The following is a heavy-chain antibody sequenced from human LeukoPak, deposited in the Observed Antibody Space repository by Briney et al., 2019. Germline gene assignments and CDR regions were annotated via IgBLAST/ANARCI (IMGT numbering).Heavy chain of an antibody. J-gene: IGHJ3*02. CDR3: AREIAVAGTGGAFDI. V-gene: IGHV1-2*02. Sequence: ASVKVSCKASGYTFTGYYMHWVRQASGQGLEWMGWINPNSGGTNYAQKFQGRVTMTRDTSISTAYMELSRLRSDDTAVYYCAREIAVAGTGGAFDIWGQGTMVTVPS. CDR1: GYTFTGYY. CDR2: INPNSGGT. D-gene: IGHD6-19*01.